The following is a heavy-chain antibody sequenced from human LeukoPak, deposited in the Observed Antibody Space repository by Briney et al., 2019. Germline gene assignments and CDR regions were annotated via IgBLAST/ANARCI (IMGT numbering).Heavy chain of an antibody. CDR3: ARGDGYNDAEYLQH. CDR1: GFTFSGYD. J-gene: IGHJ1*01. V-gene: IGHV3-33*08. D-gene: IGHD5-24*01. CDR2: IWYDGSNK. Sequence: GGSLRLSCEASGFTFSGYDMHWVRQAPGKGLEWVAVIWYDGSNKYYGDSVKGRFTISRDNSKKTLYLQMNSLRVEDTAVYYCARGDGYNDAEYLQHWGQGTLVTVS.